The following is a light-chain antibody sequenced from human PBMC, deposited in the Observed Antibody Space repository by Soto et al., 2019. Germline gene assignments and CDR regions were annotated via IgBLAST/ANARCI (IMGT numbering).Light chain of an antibody. CDR2: DAS. Sequence: EIVMTQSPVTLSVSPGERATLSCRASQSISRNLAWHQQRPGQAPRLLIYDASTRATGIPTRITGSGSGTEFTLTISSLQSEDFAVYYCQQYSKWRTFGQGTKVDIK. CDR1: QSISRN. J-gene: IGKJ1*01. V-gene: IGKV3-15*01. CDR3: QQYSKWRT.